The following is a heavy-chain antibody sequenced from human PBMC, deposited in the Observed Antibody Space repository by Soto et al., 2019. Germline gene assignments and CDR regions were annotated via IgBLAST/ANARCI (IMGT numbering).Heavy chain of an antibody. V-gene: IGHV1-58*01. CDR3: AAVGMSQDYFDY. J-gene: IGHJ4*02. Sequence: ASVNVSCKSSGFTFTSSAVQWVRQARGQRLECIGWIVVGSGNTNYAQKFQERVTITRDMSTSTAYMELSSLRSEDTAVYYCAAVGMSQDYFDYWGQGTLVTVSS. CDR1: GFTFTSSA. CDR2: IVVGSGNT.